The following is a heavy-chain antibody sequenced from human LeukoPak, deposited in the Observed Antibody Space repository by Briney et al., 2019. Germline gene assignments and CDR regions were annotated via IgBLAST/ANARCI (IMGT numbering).Heavy chain of an antibody. CDR1: GFTFSDYS. Sequence: GGSLRLSCAASGFTFSDYSMNWVRQAPGKGLEWVSYISSSSSTIYYADSVKGRFTISRDNAKISLYLQMNSLRAEDTAVYYCARPSGVGDYWGQGTLVTVSS. V-gene: IGHV3-48*01. CDR3: ARPSGVGDY. CDR2: ISSSSSTI. D-gene: IGHD1-26*01. J-gene: IGHJ4*02.